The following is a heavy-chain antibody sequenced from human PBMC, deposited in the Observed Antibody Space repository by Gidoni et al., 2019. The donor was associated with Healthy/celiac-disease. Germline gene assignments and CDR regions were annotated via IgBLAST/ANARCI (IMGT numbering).Heavy chain of an antibody. Sequence: QVQLVESGGGLVKPGGSLRLSCAASGFTFSDYYMSWIRQAPGNGREWVSYISSSGSTIYYADSVKGRFTLSRDNAKNSLYLQMNSLRAEDTAVYYCARDRIAAAAARYFDLWGRGTLVTVSS. V-gene: IGHV3-11*01. CDR2: ISSSGSTI. D-gene: IGHD6-13*01. J-gene: IGHJ2*01. CDR3: ARDRIAAAAARYFDL. CDR1: GFTFSDYY.